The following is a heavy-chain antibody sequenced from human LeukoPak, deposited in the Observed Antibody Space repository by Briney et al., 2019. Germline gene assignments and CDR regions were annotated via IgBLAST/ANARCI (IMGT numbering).Heavy chain of an antibody. Sequence: PGGSLRLSCAASGFTFSSYWMHWVRQAPGKGLVWVSRINSDGSSTSYADSVKGRFAISRDNAKNTLYLQMNSLRAEDTAVYYCARDPFGDYDTNYWGQGTLVTVSS. CDR1: GFTFSSYW. V-gene: IGHV3-74*01. J-gene: IGHJ4*02. CDR2: INSDGSST. CDR3: ARDPFGDYDTNY. D-gene: IGHD3-22*01.